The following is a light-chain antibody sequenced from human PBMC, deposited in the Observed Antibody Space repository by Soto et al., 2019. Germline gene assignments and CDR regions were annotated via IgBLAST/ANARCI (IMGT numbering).Light chain of an antibody. CDR1: SSNIGNNY. V-gene: IGLV1-51*02. CDR2: ENN. J-gene: IGLJ1*01. CDR3: GTWDSSLSAYV. Sequence: QSALTQPPSVSAAPGQKVTISCSGSSSNIGNNYVSWYQQLPGTAPKLLIYENNKRPSGIPDRFSGSKSGTSATLGITGLQTGDEADYYCGTWDSSLSAYVFGTGTQLTVL.